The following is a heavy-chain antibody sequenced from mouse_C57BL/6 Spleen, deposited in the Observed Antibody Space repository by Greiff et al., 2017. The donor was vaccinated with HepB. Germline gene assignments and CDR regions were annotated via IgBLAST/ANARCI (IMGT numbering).Heavy chain of an antibody. J-gene: IGHJ4*01. CDR1: GFTFTDYY. V-gene: IGHV7-3*01. CDR2: IRNKANGYTT. D-gene: IGHD2-1*01. CDR3: ARYGNGYAMDY. Sequence: EVKVVESGGGLVQPGGSLSLSCAASGFTFTDYYMSWVRQPPGKALEWLGFIRNKANGYTTEYSASVKGRFTISRDNSQSILYLQMNALRAEDSATYYCARYGNGYAMDYWGQGTSVTVSS.